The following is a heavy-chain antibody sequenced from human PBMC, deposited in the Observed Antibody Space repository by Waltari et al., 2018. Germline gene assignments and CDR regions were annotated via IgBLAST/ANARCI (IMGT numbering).Heavy chain of an antibody. CDR3: ARKIWHDAFDI. CDR2: IYHSGST. CDR1: GGSISSSNW. D-gene: IGHD3-10*01. V-gene: IGHV4-4*02. J-gene: IGHJ3*02. Sequence: QVQLQESGPGLVKPSGPLSLTCAVSGGSISSSNWLSWVRQPPGKGLAWIGEIYHSGSTTYNPSLMSRVTISVDKSKNQFALKLSSVTAADTAGYYCARKIWHDAFDIWGQGTMVTVSS.